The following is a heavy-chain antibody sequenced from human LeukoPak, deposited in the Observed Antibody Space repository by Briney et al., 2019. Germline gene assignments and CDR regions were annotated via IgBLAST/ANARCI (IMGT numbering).Heavy chain of an antibody. CDR3: ARANFYDSSGRYFYCGMDV. V-gene: IGHV1-46*01. CDR2: INPTGGST. CDR1: GYTFTNYY. Sequence: ASVKVSCKASGYTFTNYYIHWVRRAPGQGLEWMGIINPTGGSTTYAQKFQGRVTMTRDTSTSTVYMELSSLRSEDTAVYYCARANFYDSSGRYFYCGMDVWGQGTTVTVSS. J-gene: IGHJ6*02. D-gene: IGHD3-22*01.